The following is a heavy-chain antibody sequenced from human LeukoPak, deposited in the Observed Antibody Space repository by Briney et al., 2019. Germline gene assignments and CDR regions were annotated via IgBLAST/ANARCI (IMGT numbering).Heavy chain of an antibody. Sequence: ASVKVSFEVSGNSLSELSIQWVRQAPGKGLECVGGFDPEEAKMVYAQNFQGRVTMTEDTSTQTAYMELSGLTSGDTAVYYCTTRSGDFWSGFVNWGQGTLVTVSS. CDR1: GNSLSELS. V-gene: IGHV1-24*01. CDR3: TTRSGDFWSGFVN. J-gene: IGHJ4*02. D-gene: IGHD3-3*01. CDR2: FDPEEAKM.